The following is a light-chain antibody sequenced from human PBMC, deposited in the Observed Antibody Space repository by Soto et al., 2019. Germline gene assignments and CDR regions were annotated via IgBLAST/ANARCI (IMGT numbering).Light chain of an antibody. CDR1: SRAVAEYNY. V-gene: IGLV2-14*03. Sequence: QSALTQPDSVSGSPGQSITISCTGSSRAVAEYNYVSWYQQHPGKAPKLIIYDVSSRPSGVSNRFSGSKSGNTASLTISGLRAEDEADYYCSSYASAIVVYGGGTKLTVL. CDR2: DVS. CDR3: SSYASAIVV. J-gene: IGLJ3*02.